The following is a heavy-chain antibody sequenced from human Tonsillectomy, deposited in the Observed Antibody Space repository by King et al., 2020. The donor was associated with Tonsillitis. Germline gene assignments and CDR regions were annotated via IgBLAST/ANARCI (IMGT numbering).Heavy chain of an antibody. CDR2: IYFRGNT. V-gene: IGHV4-39*01. CDR3: ARHGGYDYVWGTYRESWFDP. CDR1: GGSISNNDYY. J-gene: IGHJ5*02. D-gene: IGHD3-16*02. Sequence: LQLQESGPGLVKPSETLSLTCTVSGGSISNNDYYWGWIRQSPGKGLEWIGRIYFRGNTYYHPSLKSRVTISVDTSKNQFSLKLSSVTAADTAVYCCARHGGYDYVWGTYRESWFDPWGQGTLVTVSS.